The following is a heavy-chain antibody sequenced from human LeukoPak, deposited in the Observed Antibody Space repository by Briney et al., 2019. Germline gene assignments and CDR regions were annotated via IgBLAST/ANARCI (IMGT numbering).Heavy chain of an antibody. D-gene: IGHD1-26*01. CDR1: GFTFSSYA. CDR2: ISGSGGST. V-gene: IGHV3-23*01. CDR3: AKDTLLDAGEVGNWFDP. J-gene: IGHJ5*02. Sequence: GGSLRLSCAASGFTFSSYAMSWVRQAPGKGLEWVSAISGSGGSTYYADSVKGRFTISRDNSKSTLYLQMNSLRAEDTAVYYCAKDTLLDAGEVGNWFDPWGQGTLVTVSS.